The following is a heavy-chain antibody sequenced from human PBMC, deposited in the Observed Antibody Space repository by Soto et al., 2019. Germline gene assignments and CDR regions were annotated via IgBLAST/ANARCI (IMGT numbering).Heavy chain of an antibody. CDR1: GYTFTKYA. J-gene: IGHJ5*02. CDR2: INAGSGNT. CDR3: ARGEGYCSGGICYRWFDP. Sequence: QVQLVQSGAEVKRPGASVKLSCKASGYTFTKYAIHWVRQAPGQGLEWMGWINAGSGNTKYSQNFQGRVTTTRDTSESTAYMELSSLRSEDTAVYYCARGEGYCSGGICYRWFDPWGQGSLVTVSS. D-gene: IGHD2-15*01. V-gene: IGHV1-3*01.